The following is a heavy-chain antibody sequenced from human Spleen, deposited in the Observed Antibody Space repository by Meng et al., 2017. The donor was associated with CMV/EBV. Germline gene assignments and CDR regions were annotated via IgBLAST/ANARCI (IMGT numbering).Heavy chain of an antibody. CDR1: GGSISSGGYY. J-gene: IGHJ6*02. V-gene: IGHV4-31*03. CDR3: ARVFTVVGHYAMDV. D-gene: IGHD2-2*01. CDR2: IYYSGST. Sequence: SETLSLTCTVSGGSISSGGYYWSWIRQHPGKGLEWIGYIYYSGSTYYNPSLKSRVTISVDTSKNQFSLKLSSVTAADTAVYYCARVFTVVGHYAMDVWGQGTTVTVSS.